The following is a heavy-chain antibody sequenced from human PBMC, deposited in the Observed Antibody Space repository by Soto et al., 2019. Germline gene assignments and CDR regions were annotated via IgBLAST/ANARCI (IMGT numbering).Heavy chain of an antibody. CDR3: ARTSGKGYCSRDTCHENVFDI. D-gene: IGHD2-15*01. V-gene: IGHV4-31*01. CDR1: GGSISSGGYY. J-gene: IGHJ3*02. CDR2: IYYSVST. Sequence: QVQLHESGPGMVKPSQTLSLTCTVSGGSISSGGYYWSWIGQHPGKGLEWIGYIYYSVSTYYNPSLNTPMTTSLDTSKNQFSLKLTSVTAADTAVNYCARTSGKGYCSRDTCHENVFDIWGQGTMVTVSS.